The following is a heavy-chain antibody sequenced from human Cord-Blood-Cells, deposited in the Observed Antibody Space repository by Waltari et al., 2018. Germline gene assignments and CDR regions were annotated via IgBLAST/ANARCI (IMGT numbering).Heavy chain of an antibody. CDR1: GGPLSSSNW. D-gene: IGHD6-13*01. CDR2: IYHSGST. CDR3: ARLGRAAAAGKRWFDP. V-gene: IGHV4-4*02. J-gene: IGHJ5*02. Sequence: QVQLQESGPGLVKPSGTLSLTCPVSGGPLSSSNWWRWVRQPPGKGLEWIGEIYHSGSTNYNPSLKSRVTISVDKSKNQFSLKLSSVTAADTAVYYCARLGRAAAAGKRWFDPWGQGTLVTVSS.